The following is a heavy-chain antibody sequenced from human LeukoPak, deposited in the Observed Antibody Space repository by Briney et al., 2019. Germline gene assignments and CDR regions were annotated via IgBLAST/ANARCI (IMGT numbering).Heavy chain of an antibody. CDR3: ATVVWGGYRKDY. CDR2: ISSSSSTI. V-gene: IGHV3-48*01. Sequence: PGGSLRLSCAASGFTFSSYSMNWVRQAPGKGLEWISYISSSSSTIYYADSVKGRFTISRDNAKNSLYLQMNSLRAENTAVYYCATVVWGGYRKDYWGQGTLVIVSS. D-gene: IGHD3-16*02. CDR1: GFTFSSYS. J-gene: IGHJ4*02.